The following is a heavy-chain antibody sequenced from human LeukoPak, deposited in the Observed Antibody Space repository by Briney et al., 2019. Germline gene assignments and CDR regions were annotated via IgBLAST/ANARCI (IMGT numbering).Heavy chain of an antibody. D-gene: IGHD2-15*01. CDR3: ARDEDTWFDP. Sequence: GSLRLSCAASGFTFSYYWSWIRQPPGKGLEWIGYIYYSGSTNYNPSLKSRVTISVDTSKNQFSLKLSSVTAADTAVYYCARDEDTWFDPWGQGTLVTVSS. J-gene: IGHJ5*02. V-gene: IGHV4-59*01. CDR1: GFTFSYY. CDR2: IYYSGST.